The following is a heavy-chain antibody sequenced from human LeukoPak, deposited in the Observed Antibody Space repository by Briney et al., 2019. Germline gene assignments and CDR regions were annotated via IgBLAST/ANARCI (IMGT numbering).Heavy chain of an antibody. J-gene: IGHJ5*02. V-gene: IGHV3-11*01. CDR1: GFTFSSYA. CDR3: ARDGSYSSSWYPWFDP. Sequence: GGSLRLSCAASGFTFSSYAMSWIRQAPGKGLEWVSYISSSGSTIYYADSVKGRFTISRDNAKNSLYLQMNSLRAEDTAVYYCARDGSYSSSWYPWFDPWGQGTLVTVSS. CDR2: ISSSGSTI. D-gene: IGHD6-13*01.